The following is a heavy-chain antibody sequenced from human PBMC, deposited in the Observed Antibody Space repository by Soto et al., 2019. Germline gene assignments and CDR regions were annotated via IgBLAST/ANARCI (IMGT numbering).Heavy chain of an antibody. V-gene: IGHV3-48*02. CDR1: GFTFSSYS. D-gene: IGHD6-19*01. J-gene: IGHJ4*02. CDR3: ARDRRMAAVAVTGDY. CDR2: ISSSSSTI. Sequence: SGGGPRLSRSASGFTFSSYSMNWGRPAPGKGLEWVSYISSSSSTIYYADSVKGRFTISRDNAKNSLYLQMNSLRDEDTAVYYCARDRRMAAVAVTGDYWGQGTLVTVSS.